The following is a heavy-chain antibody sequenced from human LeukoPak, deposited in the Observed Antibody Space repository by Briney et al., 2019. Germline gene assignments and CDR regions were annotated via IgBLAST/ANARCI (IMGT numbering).Heavy chain of an antibody. D-gene: IGHD3-22*01. Sequence: GASVKVSCKASGYTFTSYGISWVRQAPGQGLEWMGWISACNGNTNYAQKLQGRVTMTTDTSTSTAYMELRSLRSDDTAVYYCARDGPDSSGSHDAFDIWGQGTMVTVSS. CDR3: ARDGPDSSGSHDAFDI. V-gene: IGHV1-18*01. CDR1: GYTFTSYG. CDR2: ISACNGNT. J-gene: IGHJ3*02.